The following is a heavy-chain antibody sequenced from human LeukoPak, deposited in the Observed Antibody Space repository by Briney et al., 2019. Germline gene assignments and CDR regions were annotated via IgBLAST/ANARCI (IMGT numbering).Heavy chain of an antibody. J-gene: IGHJ5*02. CDR1: GGSISSGGYS. Sequence: SQTLSLTCAVSGGSISSGGYSWSWIRQPPGKGLEWIGYIYHSGSTYYNPSLKSRVTISVDRSKNQFSLKLSSVTAADTAVYYCARDRDGDCEFDPWGQGTLVTVSS. CDR2: IYHSGST. CDR3: ARDRDGDCEFDP. V-gene: IGHV4-30-2*01. D-gene: IGHD2-21*02.